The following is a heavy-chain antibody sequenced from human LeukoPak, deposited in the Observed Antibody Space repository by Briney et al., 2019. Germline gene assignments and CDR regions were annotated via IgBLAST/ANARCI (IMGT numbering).Heavy chain of an antibody. D-gene: IGHD6-13*01. Sequence: PGGSLRLSCAAFGFSLSSYWMHWVRQAPGKGLVWVSRINSDGSTTNYADSVKGRFTISRDNAKNTLYLQMNSLRAEDTAVYYCARRQYRSSWYYFDYWGQGTLVTVSS. CDR1: GFSLSSYW. CDR3: ARRQYRSSWYYFDY. V-gene: IGHV3-74*01. CDR2: INSDGSTT. J-gene: IGHJ4*02.